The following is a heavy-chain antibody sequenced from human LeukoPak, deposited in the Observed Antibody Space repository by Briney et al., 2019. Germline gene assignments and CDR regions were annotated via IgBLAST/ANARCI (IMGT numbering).Heavy chain of an antibody. CDR1: GFIFDDYA. J-gene: IGHJ4*02. V-gene: IGHV3-9*01. Sequence: PGGSLRLSCAASGFIFDDYAMHWVRQAPGKGLEWVSGISWNSGSIGYADSVKGRFTISRDNAKNSLYLQMNSLRAEDTALYYCAKALCNYYDSSGYCPFDYWGQGTLVTVSS. CDR2: ISWNSGSI. D-gene: IGHD3-22*01. CDR3: AKALCNYYDSSGYCPFDY.